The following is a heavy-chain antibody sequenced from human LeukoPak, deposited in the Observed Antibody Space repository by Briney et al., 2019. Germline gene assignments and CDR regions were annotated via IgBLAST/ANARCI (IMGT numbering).Heavy chain of an antibody. D-gene: IGHD6-19*01. CDR3: ARPYTSGWYYFDS. Sequence: GGSLRLSCAASGFSFSNYWMNWVRQVPGKGLEWVANVKQDGSEKYYVDSVKGRFTISRDNAENSLYLQMNSLRAEDTAVYYCARPYTSGWYYFDSWGQGTLVTVSS. CDR1: GFSFSNYW. J-gene: IGHJ4*02. V-gene: IGHV3-7*02. CDR2: VKQDGSEK.